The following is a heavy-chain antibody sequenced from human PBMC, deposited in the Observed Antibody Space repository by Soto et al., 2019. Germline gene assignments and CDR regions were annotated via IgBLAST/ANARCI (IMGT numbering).Heavy chain of an antibody. J-gene: IGHJ6*03. CDR2: ISWNSGSI. CDR1: GFTFDDYA. Sequence: GGSLRLSCAASGFTFDDYAMHWVRQAPGKGLEWVSGISWNSGSIGYADSVKGRFTISRDNAKNSLYLQMNSLRAEDTALYYCAKVSLPTGHFYYMDVWGKGTTVTVSS. V-gene: IGHV3-9*01. CDR3: AKVSLPTGHFYYMDV.